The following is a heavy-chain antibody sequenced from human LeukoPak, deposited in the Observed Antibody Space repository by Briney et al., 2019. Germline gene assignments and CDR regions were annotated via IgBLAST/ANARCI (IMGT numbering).Heavy chain of an antibody. D-gene: IGHD3-10*01. V-gene: IGHV3-23*01. Sequence: GGSLRLSCAASGFTFSSYAMSWVRQAPGKGLEWVSAISGSGGSTYYADSVKGRFTISRDNSKNTLYLQMNSLRAEDTAVYYCAKIDMVRGVPNSFDYWGQGTLVTVSS. J-gene: IGHJ4*02. CDR3: AKIDMVRGVPNSFDY. CDR1: GFTFSSYA. CDR2: ISGSGGST.